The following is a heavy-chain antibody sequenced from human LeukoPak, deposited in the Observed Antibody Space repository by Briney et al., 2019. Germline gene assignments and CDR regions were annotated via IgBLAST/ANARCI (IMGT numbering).Heavy chain of an antibody. J-gene: IGHJ4*02. CDR2: ISAYNGNT. Sequence: ASVKVSCKASGYTFTSYGISWVRQAPGQGLEWMGWISAYNGNTNYAQKLQGRVTMTTDTSTSTAYMELRSLRSDDTAVYYCARHTVVVTAPYYFDYWGQGTLVTVSS. V-gene: IGHV1-18*01. D-gene: IGHD2-21*02. CDR1: GYTFTSYG. CDR3: ARHTVVVTAPYYFDY.